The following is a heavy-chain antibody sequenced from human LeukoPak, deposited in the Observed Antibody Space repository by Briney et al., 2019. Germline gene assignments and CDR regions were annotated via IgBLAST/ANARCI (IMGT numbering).Heavy chain of an antibody. CDR2: VNPNSGDR. V-gene: IGHV1-2*02. J-gene: IGHJ4*02. CDR1: VYTFSAYN. Sequence: ASLKVSRKASVYTFSAYNIHWVRQTPGQRLEWVGWVNPNSGDRIYAQIFQGRVTMPRHTSISTVYMELSSLRRDDTAVFYCARAAPCFGATSQYWGQGSLVSVSS. D-gene: IGHD1-26*01. CDR3: ARAAPCFGATSQY.